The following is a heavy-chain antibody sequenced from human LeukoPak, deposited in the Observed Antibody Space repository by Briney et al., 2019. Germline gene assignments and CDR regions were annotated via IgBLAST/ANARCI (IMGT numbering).Heavy chain of an antibody. V-gene: IGHV3-9*01. J-gene: IGHJ4*02. D-gene: IGHD6-13*01. CDR3: ARGADSSSWYGGDYFDY. CDR1: GFTFDDYA. CDR2: ISWNSGSI. Sequence: GGSLRLSCAASGFTFDDYAMHWVRQAPGKGLEWVSGISWNSGSIGYADSVKGRFTISRDNAKNSLYLQMNSLRAEDTAVYYCARGADSSSWYGGDYFDYWGQGTLVTVSS.